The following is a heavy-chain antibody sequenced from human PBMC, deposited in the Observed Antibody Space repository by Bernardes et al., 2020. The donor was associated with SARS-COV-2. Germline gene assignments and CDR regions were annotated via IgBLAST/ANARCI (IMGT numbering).Heavy chain of an antibody. V-gene: IGHV1-46*01. Sequence: ASVKVSCKASGYTFTSYYMHWVRHAPGQGLEWMGIINPRGCSTSYAQKFQGRVTMTRDTSTSTVYMELSSLRSEDTAVYYCAITQFAARCFGNDAFDILGQGTMVTVSS. J-gene: IGHJ3*02. CDR2: INPRGCST. CDR1: GYTFTSYY. D-gene: IGHD3-9*01. CDR3: AITQFAARCFGNDAFDI.